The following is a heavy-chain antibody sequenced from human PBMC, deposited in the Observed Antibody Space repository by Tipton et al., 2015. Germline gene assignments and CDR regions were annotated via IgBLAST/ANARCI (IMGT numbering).Heavy chain of an antibody. CDR3: ARDGKVAASAF. CDR1: GFTFSSYE. J-gene: IGHJ4*02. CDR2: ISSSGSTI. D-gene: IGHD2-15*01. Sequence: SLRLSCAASGFTFSSYEMKWVRQAPGKGLEWVSYISSSGSTIYYADSVKGRFTTSRDNAKNSLYLQMNSLRAEDTAVYYCARDGKVAASAFWSQGTLVTVSS. V-gene: IGHV3-48*03.